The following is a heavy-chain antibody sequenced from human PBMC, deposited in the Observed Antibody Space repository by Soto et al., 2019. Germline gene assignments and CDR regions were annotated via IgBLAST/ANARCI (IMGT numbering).Heavy chain of an antibody. CDR1: GFTFSSYG. CDR2: ISYDGSNK. D-gene: IGHD1-26*01. V-gene: IGHV3-30*18. CDR3: AKDLPIVGALDY. Sequence: QVQLVESGGGVVQPGRSLRLSCAASGFTFSSYGMHWVRQAPGKGLEWVAVISYDGSNKYYADSVKGRFTISRDNSKNTLYLQMNSLRVEDTAVYYCAKDLPIVGALDYWGQGTLVTVSS. J-gene: IGHJ4*02.